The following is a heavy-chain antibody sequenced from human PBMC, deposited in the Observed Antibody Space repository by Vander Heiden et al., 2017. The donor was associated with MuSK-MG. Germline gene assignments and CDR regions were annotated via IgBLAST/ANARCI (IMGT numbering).Heavy chain of an antibody. V-gene: IGHV4-39*01. Sequence: QLQLHEPRPGLVKPSESLSLTCTVSAASFRSSSYYWGWLRQPPGKGLEWIGSIYYSGSTYYNPSLKSRVTISVDTSKNQFSLKLSSVTAADTAVYYCARRPHDHFWGGWGSNAFDIWGQGTMVTVSS. D-gene: IGHD3-3*02. CDR1: AASFRSSSYY. CDR3: ARRPHDHFWGGWGSNAFDI. CDR2: IYYSGST. J-gene: IGHJ3*02.